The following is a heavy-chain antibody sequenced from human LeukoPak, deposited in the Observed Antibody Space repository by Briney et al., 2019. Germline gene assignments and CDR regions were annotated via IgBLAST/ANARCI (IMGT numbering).Heavy chain of an antibody. Sequence: ASVKLSCKASGGTFSSYTISWVRQAPGQGLEWMGRIIPILGIANYAQKFRGRVTITADKSTSTAYMELSSLRSGDTAVYYCAALRYFDWNLVYWGEGTLVSVSS. CDR2: IIPILGIA. CDR3: AALRYFDWNLVY. D-gene: IGHD3-9*01. V-gene: IGHV1-69*02. J-gene: IGHJ4*02. CDR1: GGTFSSYT.